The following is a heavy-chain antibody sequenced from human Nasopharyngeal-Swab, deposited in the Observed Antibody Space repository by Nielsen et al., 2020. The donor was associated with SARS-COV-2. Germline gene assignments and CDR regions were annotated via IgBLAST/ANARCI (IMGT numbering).Heavy chain of an antibody. D-gene: IGHD3-10*01. CDR2: IRTRCTTP. J-gene: IGHJ6*02. CDR1: GFTFSYYY. V-gene: IGHV3-11*01. CDR3: AREKGYQVLLDYYYHGLDV. Sequence: GGSLRLSCVASGFTFSYYYMAWIRQAPGKGLEWVSYIRTRCTTPASADSVKGRFTISRDNANTLLYLQMSSLRGEDTAVYFCAREKGYQVLLDYYYHGLDVWGHGTAVTVSS.